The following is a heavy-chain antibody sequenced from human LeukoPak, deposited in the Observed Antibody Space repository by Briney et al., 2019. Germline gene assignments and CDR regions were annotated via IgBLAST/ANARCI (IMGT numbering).Heavy chain of an antibody. CDR3: AREIPAAMSAFDI. J-gene: IGHJ3*02. Sequence: GGSLRLSCAASGLTFSSYTMNWVRQAPGKGLEWVSSISSSSNYIYYADSVKGRFTISRDNAKNSLFLQMNSLRAEDTAVYYCAREIPAAMSAFDIWGQGTVVTVSS. CDR1: GLTFSSYT. D-gene: IGHD2-2*01. V-gene: IGHV3-21*01. CDR2: ISSSSNYI.